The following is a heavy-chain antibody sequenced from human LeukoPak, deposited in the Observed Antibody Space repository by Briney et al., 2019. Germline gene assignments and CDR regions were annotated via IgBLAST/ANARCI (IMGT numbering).Heavy chain of an antibody. CDR2: FDPEDGET. D-gene: IGHD2-15*01. CDR3: ATLNLSIVVVPYFDY. V-gene: IGHV1-24*01. J-gene: IGHJ4*02. Sequence: GASVKVSCKVSGYTLSELSMHWVRQAPGKGLEWMGGFDPEDGETIYAQKFQGRVTMTEDTSTDTAYMELSSLRSEDTAVYYCATLNLSIVVVPYFDYWGQGTLVTVSS. CDR1: GYTLSELS.